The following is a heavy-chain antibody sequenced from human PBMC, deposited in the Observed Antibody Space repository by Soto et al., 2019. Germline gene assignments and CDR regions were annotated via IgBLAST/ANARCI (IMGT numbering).Heavy chain of an antibody. CDR1: GYTFTSSN. CDR3: GTGVAGTAYIDV. Sequence: ASVKVSCKASGYTFTSSNINWVRQATGQGLEWMGWMNPNNGNTGFAQKFQGRLTMTRDTSISTAYMELSSLRSEDTAVYYCGTGVAGTAYIDVWGKGTMVTVSS. CDR2: MNPNNGNT. V-gene: IGHV1-8*01. J-gene: IGHJ6*03. D-gene: IGHD6-19*01.